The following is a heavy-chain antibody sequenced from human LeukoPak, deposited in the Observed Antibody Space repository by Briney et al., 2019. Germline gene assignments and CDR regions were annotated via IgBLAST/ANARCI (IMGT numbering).Heavy chain of an antibody. CDR2: FYYSGST. CDR3: VYYYGSGSVEY. J-gene: IGHJ4*02. V-gene: IGHV4-39*01. CDR1: SGSITSSNYY. D-gene: IGHD3-10*01. Sequence: SQTLSLTCTVSSGSITSSNYYWGWIRQPPGKGLEWIGSFYYSGSTNYNPSLKSRVTISVDTSKNQFSLKLSSVTAADTAVYYCVYYYGSGSVEYWGQGTLVTVSS.